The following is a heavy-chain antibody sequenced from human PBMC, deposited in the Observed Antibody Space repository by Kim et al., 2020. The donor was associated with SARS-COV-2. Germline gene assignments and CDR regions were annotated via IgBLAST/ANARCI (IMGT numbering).Heavy chain of an antibody. CDR1: GYTFTSYA. Sequence: ASVKVSCKASGYTFTSYAMNWVRQAPGQGLEWMGWINTNTGNPTYARGFTGRLVFSLDTSVSTAYLQISSLKAEDTAVYYCATQDSSGWYYYYGMDVWGQGTTVTVSS. CDR3: ATQDSSGWYYYYGMDV. CDR2: INTNTGNP. D-gene: IGHD6-19*01. J-gene: IGHJ6*02. V-gene: IGHV7-4-1*02.